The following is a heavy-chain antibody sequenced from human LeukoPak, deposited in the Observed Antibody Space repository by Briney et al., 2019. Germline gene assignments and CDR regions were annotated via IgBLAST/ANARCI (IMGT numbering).Heavy chain of an antibody. J-gene: IGHJ4*02. V-gene: IGHV3-15*07. CDR3: TTDPFYYYDSSGYSY. D-gene: IGHD3-22*01. Sequence: GGSLRLSCAASGFTFSNAWMNWVRQAPGKGLEWVGRIKGKTDGGTTDYAAPVKGRFTISRDDSKNTLYLQMNSLKTEDTAVYYCTTDPFYYYDSSGYSYWGQGTLVTVSS. CDR1: GFTFSNAW. CDR2: IKGKTDGGTT.